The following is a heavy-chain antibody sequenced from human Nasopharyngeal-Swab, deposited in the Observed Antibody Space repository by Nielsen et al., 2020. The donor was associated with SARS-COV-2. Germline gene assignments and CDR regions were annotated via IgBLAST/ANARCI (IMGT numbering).Heavy chain of an antibody. CDR2: ISSSSSYI. Sequence: GRSLRRSCAASGFTFSSYSVNWVRQAPGKGLEWVSSISSSSSYIYYADSVKGRFTISRDNAKNSLYLQMNSLRAEDTAVYYCARASRGTSTRTFDYWGQGTLVTVSS. D-gene: IGHD1-1*01. V-gene: IGHV3-21*01. CDR3: ARASRGTSTRTFDY. J-gene: IGHJ4*02. CDR1: GFTFSSYS.